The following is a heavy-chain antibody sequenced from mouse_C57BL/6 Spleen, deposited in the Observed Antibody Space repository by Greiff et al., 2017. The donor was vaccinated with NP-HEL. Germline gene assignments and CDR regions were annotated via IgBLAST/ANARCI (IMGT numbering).Heavy chain of an antibody. CDR3: ARSDYYGSRWYFDV. D-gene: IGHD1-1*01. J-gene: IGHJ1*03. V-gene: IGHV1-22*01. CDR1: GYTFTDYN. Sequence: VQLQQSGPELVKPGASVKMSCKASGYTFTDYNMHWVKLSHGKSLEWIGYINPNNGGTSYNQKFKGKATLTINKSSSTAYMELRSLTSEDSAVYYCARSDYYGSRWYFDVWGTGTTVTVSS. CDR2: INPNNGGT.